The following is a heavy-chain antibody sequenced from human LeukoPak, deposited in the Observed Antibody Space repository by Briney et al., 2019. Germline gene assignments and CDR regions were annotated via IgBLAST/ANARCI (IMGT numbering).Heavy chain of an antibody. J-gene: IGHJ3*02. V-gene: IGHV3-23*01. CDR2: ISGSGGST. Sequence: PGGSLRLSCAASGFTFSSYGMSWVRQAPGKGLEWASAISGSGGSTYYADSVKGRFTISRDNSKNTLYLQMNSLRAEDTAVYYCAKVLSGYYDSLAFDIWGQGTMVTVSS. D-gene: IGHD3-22*01. CDR1: GFTFSSYG. CDR3: AKVLSGYYDSLAFDI.